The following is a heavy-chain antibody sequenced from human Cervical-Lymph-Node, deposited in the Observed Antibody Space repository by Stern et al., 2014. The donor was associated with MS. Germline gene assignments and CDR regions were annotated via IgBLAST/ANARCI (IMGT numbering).Heavy chain of an antibody. CDR1: GGTFSSST. V-gene: IGHV1-69*12. CDR3: ARELSQVLVY. J-gene: IGHJ4*02. Sequence: QDQLVQSGAEVKKPGSSVKVSCRASGGTFSSSTISWVLQAPGQGLEWLGGIIPLFGTANYAQKFQGRVTITADESTSTAYMELSSLRSEDTAVYYCARELSQVLVYWGQGALVTVSS. CDR2: IIPLFGTA.